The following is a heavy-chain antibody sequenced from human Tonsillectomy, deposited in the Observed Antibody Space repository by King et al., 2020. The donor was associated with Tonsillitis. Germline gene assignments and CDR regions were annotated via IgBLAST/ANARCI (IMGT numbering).Heavy chain of an antibody. CDR1: GGTFSSYA. CDR3: ARGERGDDGRASDDDGRDG. V-gene: IGHV1-69*01. CDR2: IIPIFGTA. Sequence: QLVPSGAAVKQPGSSVKFSCKASGGTFSSYALSWVRQAPGQGLEWMGGIIPIFGTANYAQKFQGRVTITADESTSTAYMELSSLRSEDTAVYYCARGERGDDGRASDDDGRDGGGKGTTVT. J-gene: IGHJ6*04. D-gene: IGHD4-17*01.